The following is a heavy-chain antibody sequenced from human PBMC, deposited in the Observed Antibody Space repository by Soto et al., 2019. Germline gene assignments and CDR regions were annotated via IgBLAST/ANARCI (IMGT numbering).Heavy chain of an antibody. D-gene: IGHD3-16*02. J-gene: IGHJ4*02. CDR3: AREGLRLGELSLYGNDY. Sequence: GASVKVSCKASGYTFTSYYIHWVRQAPGQGLEWMGIINPSGDSTSYAQKFQGRVTMTRDTSTSTVYMELSSLRSEDTAVYYCAREGLRLGELSLYGNDYWGQGTLVTVSS. V-gene: IGHV1-46*01. CDR1: GYTFTSYY. CDR2: INPSGDST.